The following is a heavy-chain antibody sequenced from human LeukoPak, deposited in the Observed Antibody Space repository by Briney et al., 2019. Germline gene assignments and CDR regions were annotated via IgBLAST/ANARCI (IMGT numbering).Heavy chain of an antibody. D-gene: IGHD1-1*01. V-gene: IGHV1-2*02. CDR3: ASWDWNDGFGHGY. J-gene: IGHJ4*02. CDR2: INPNSGGT. CDR1: GYTFTGYY. Sequence: ASVKVSCKASGYTFTGYYMHWVRQAPGQGLEWMGWINPNSGGTNYAQKFQGRVTMTRDTSISTAYMELSRLRSDNTAVYYCASWDWNDGFGHGYWGQGTLVTVSS.